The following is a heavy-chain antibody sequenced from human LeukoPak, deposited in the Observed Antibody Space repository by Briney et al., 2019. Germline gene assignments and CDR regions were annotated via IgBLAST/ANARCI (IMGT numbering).Heavy chain of an antibody. J-gene: IGHJ4*02. V-gene: IGHV3-30*03. CDR2: ISYDGSNK. CDR1: GFTFSSYG. D-gene: IGHD3-3*01. Sequence: VGSPRLSCAASGFTFSSYGMHCVRDAPGKGLGWGAVISYDGSNKYYTPSVKGRFTISGDTSKNPLYLQMNSLRAEDTAVYYCARGPICPTRIYFDYWGQGTLVTVSS. CDR3: ARGPICPTRIYFDY.